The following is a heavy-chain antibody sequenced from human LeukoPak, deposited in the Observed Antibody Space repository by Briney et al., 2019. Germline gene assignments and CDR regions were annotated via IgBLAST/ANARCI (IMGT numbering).Heavy chain of an antibody. CDR2: IYPGDSDT. CDR3: ARQYCGSTSCYGPSDAFDI. V-gene: IGHV5-51*01. D-gene: IGHD2-2*01. J-gene: IGHJ3*02. Sequence: PGESLKISCKGSGYSFTNYWIGWVRQMPWKGLEWVGIIYPGDSDTRYSPSVQGQVTISADKSISTAYLQWSSLKASDIAMYYCARQYCGSTSCYGPSDAFDIWGQGTMVTVSS. CDR1: GYSFTNYW.